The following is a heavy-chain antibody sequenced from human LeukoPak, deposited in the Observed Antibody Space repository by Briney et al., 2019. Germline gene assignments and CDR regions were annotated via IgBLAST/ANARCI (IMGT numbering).Heavy chain of an antibody. V-gene: IGHV4-39*01. Sequence: SETLSLTCTVSGGSISSSSYYWGWIRQPPGKGLEWIGSIYYSGSTYYNPSLKSRVTISVDTSKNQFSLKLSSVTAADTAVYYCVTSALFGELFFDYWGQGTLVTVSS. CDR2: IYYSGST. CDR1: GGSISSSSYY. J-gene: IGHJ4*02. D-gene: IGHD3-10*02. CDR3: VTSALFGELFFDY.